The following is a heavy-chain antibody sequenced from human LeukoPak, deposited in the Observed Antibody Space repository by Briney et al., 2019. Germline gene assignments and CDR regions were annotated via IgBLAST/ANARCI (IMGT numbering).Heavy chain of an antibody. Sequence: SETLSLTCTVSGGSISSSSYYWGWIRQPPGKGLEWIGCIYYSGSTYYNPSLKSRVTISVDTSKNQFSLKLSSVTAADTAVYYCARGDYGGNKDAFDIWGQGTMVTVSS. CDR3: ARGDYGGNKDAFDI. CDR1: GGSISSSSYY. J-gene: IGHJ3*02. D-gene: IGHD4-23*01. V-gene: IGHV4-39*07. CDR2: IYYSGST.